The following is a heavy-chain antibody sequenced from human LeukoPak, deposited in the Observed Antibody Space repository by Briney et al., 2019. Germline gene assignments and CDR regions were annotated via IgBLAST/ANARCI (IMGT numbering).Heavy chain of an antibody. CDR3: ARGESDYYDSSGIFDY. CDR1: GDSVSSNSAA. D-gene: IGHD3-22*01. Sequence: KPSQTLSLTCAISGDSVSSNSAAWNWIRQSPSRGLEWLGRTYYRSKWYNDYAVSVKSRITINPDTSKNQFSLQLNSVTPEDTAVYYCARGESDYYDSSGIFDYWGQGTLVTVSS. J-gene: IGHJ4*02. CDR2: TYYRSKWYN. V-gene: IGHV6-1*01.